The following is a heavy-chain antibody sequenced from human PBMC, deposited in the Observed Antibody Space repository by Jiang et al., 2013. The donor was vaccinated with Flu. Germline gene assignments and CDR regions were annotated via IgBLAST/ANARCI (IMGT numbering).Heavy chain of an antibody. Sequence: VQLVESGGGLVQPGGSLRLSCAASGFTFSSYWMNWVRQAPGKGLELVAKINQDGSEKYYVDSVKGRFTISRDNAKNSLSLQMSSLRAEDTAVYYCASDRTGLVVRRGPLDYWGQGTLVTVSS. CDR1: GFTFSSYW. D-gene: IGHD2-2*01. CDR3: ASDRTGLVVRRGPLDY. V-gene: IGHV3-7*01. J-gene: IGHJ4*02. CDR2: INQDGSEK.